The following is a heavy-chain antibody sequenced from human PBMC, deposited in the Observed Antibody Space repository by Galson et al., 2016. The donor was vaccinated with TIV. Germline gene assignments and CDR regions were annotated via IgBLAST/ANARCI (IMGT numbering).Heavy chain of an antibody. CDR1: GYSFTNYW. CDR3: ARHPRSRAFEI. V-gene: IGHV5-51*01. CDR2: IYPDDSDT. J-gene: IGHJ3*02. D-gene: IGHD6-6*01. Sequence: QSGAEVKKPGESLKISCQGSGYSFTNYWIAWVRQMPGKGLQWMGIIYPDDSDTRYSPSFQGQVTIPANKSISPAYVQWSSLTASDTAMYFGARHPRSRAFEIWGQGTVVTVSS.